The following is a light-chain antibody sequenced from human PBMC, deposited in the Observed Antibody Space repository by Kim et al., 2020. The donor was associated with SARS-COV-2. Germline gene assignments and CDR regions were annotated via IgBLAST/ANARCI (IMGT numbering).Light chain of an antibody. CDR2: DVS. J-gene: IGLJ2*01. Sequence: GNAITTSCTGTSSDVGGYNYFSWYQQHPGKAPKLMIYDVSNRPSGVSNRFSGSKSGNTASLTISGLQAEDEADYYCSSYTSSSTVVFGGGTQLTVL. V-gene: IGLV2-14*03. CDR1: SSDVGGYNY. CDR3: SSYTSSSTVV.